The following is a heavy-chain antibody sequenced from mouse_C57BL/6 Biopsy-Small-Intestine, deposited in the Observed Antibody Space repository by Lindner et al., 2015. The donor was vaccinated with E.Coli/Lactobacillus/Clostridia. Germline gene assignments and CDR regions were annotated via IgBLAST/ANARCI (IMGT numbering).Heavy chain of an antibody. Sequence: SVKVVLARLLDTPSPVMISTGCDRPTGQGLEWMGWMNPKSGNTGYSQKFLGRVTMTGNTSIGTAYMELRSLRSEDTAVYYCARGGVQMATMRGDFDNWGQGTLVTVSS. V-gene: IGHV1-81*01. CDR3: ARGGVQMATMRGDFDN. CDR1: DTPSPVM. J-gene: IGHJ4*01. D-gene: IGHD2-3*01. CDR2: MNPKSGNT.